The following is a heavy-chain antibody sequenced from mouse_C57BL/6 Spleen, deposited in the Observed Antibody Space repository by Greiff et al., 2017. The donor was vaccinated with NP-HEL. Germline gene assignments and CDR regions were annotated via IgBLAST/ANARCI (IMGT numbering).Heavy chain of an antibody. Sequence: EVQLQQSGPELVKPGASVKISCKASGYSFTGYYMNWVKQSPEKSLEWIGEINPSTGGTTYNQKFKAKATLTVDKSSSTAYMQLKSLTSEDSAVYYCARSGYYGSSYWYFDVWGTGTTVTVSS. D-gene: IGHD1-1*01. CDR2: INPSTGGT. CDR1: GYSFTGYY. J-gene: IGHJ1*03. CDR3: ARSGYYGSSYWYFDV. V-gene: IGHV1-42*01.